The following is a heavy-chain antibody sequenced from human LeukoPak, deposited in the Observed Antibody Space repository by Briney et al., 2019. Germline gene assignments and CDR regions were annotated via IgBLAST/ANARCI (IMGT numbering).Heavy chain of an antibody. CDR3: ARDGFPGSSTRGGMDV. Sequence: PGGSLRLSCAASGFTFSSYSMNWVRQAPGKGLEWVSSISSSSSYIYYADSVKGRFTVSRDNAKNSLYLQMNSLRAEDTAVYYCARDGFPGSSTRGGMDVWGQGTTVTVS. CDR1: GFTFSSYS. CDR2: ISSSSSYI. D-gene: IGHD2-2*01. J-gene: IGHJ6*02. V-gene: IGHV3-21*01.